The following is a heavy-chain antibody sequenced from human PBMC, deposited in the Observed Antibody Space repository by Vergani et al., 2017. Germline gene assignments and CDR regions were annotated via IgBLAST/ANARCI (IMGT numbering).Heavy chain of an antibody. CDR2: INHSGST. CDR3: AREAAGYFDY. V-gene: IGHV4-59*12. J-gene: IGHJ4*02. Sequence: QVQLQESGPGLVKPSETLSLTCTVSGGSISSYYWSWIRQPPGKGLEWIGEINHSGSTNYNPSLKSRVTIAVDTSKNQFSLKLSSVTAADTAVYYCAREAAGYFDYWGQGTLVTVSS. D-gene: IGHD6-13*01. CDR1: GGSISSYY.